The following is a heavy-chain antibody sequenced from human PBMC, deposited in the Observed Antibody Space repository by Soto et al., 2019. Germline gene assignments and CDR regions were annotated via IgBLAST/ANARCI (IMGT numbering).Heavy chain of an antibody. J-gene: IGHJ3*02. CDR3: AREGKLLWFGEVNAFDI. D-gene: IGHD3-10*01. CDR2: IKQDGSEK. CDR1: GFTFSSYW. Sequence: GGSLRLSCAASGFTFSSYWMSWVRQAPGKGLEWVANIKQDGSEKYYVDSVKGRFTISRDNAKNSLYLQMNGLRAEDTAVYYCAREGKLLWFGEVNAFDIWGQGTMVTVSS. V-gene: IGHV3-7*03.